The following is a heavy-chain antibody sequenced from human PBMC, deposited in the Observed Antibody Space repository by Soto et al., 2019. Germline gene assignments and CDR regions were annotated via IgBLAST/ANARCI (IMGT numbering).Heavy chain of an antibody. CDR3: ARFFRVATILDY. CDR2: IYYSGST. Sequence: QVQLQESGPGLVKPSQTLSLTCTVSDGSISSGGYYWSWIRQHPGKGLEWIGHIYYSGSTSYNPSLKSRVTISLDTSRNQFSLKLSSVTAADTAVYYCARFFRVATILDYWGQGTLVTVSS. J-gene: IGHJ4*02. CDR1: DGSISSGGYY. D-gene: IGHD5-12*01. V-gene: IGHV4-31*03.